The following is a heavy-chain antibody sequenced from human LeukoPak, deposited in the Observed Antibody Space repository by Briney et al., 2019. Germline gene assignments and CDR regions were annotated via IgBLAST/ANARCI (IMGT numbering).Heavy chain of an antibody. CDR2: INPSGGGT. V-gene: IGHV1-46*01. Sequence: ASVKVPCKASGYSFTNYYIHWVRQAPGQGLESVGIINPSGGGTTYPQKFQGRVTMTRDTSTSTVYMELSSLRSEDTAVYYCARVPYCFNGICYTHYYFDYWGQGTLVTVSS. J-gene: IGHJ4*02. CDR3: ARVPYCFNGICYTHYYFDY. CDR1: GYSFTNYY. D-gene: IGHD2-8*01.